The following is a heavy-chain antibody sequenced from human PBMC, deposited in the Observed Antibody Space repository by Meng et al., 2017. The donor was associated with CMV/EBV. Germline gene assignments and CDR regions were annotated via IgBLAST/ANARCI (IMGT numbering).Heavy chain of an antibody. D-gene: IGHD2-2*01. CDR1: GFTFSSYS. J-gene: IGHJ4*02. CDR2: ISSSSSYI. CDR3: ARGPYCSSTSCTYYFDY. Sequence: GESLKISCAASGFTFSSYSMNWVRQAPGKGLEWVSSISSSSSYIYYADSVKGRFTISRDNAKNSLYLQMNSLRAEDTAVHYCARGPYCSSTSCTYYFDYWGQGTLVTVSS. V-gene: IGHV3-21*01.